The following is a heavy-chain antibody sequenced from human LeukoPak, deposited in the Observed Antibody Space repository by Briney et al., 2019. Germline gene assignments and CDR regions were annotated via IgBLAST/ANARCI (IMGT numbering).Heavy chain of an antibody. CDR1: GGSFSGYY. V-gene: IGHV4-34*01. Sequence: SETLSLTCAVYGGSFSGYYWSWIRQPPGKGLEWIGEINHSGSTNYNPPLKSRVTISVDTSKNQFSLKLSSVTAADTAVYYCANYHDCSNFQGAYYLDYWGQGTLVTVSS. CDR3: ANYHDCSNFQGAYYLDY. D-gene: IGHD4-11*01. J-gene: IGHJ4*02. CDR2: INHSGST.